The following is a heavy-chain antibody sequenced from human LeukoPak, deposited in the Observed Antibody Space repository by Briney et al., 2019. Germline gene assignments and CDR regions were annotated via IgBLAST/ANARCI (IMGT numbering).Heavy chain of an antibody. CDR1: GGSISSSSYY. D-gene: IGHD3-9*01. Sequence: PSETLSLTCTVSGGSISSSSYYWGWIRQPPGKGLEWIGSIYYSGSTYYNPSLKSRVTISVDTSKNQFSLKLSSVTAADTAVYYCARRTRYTGSHNWFDPWGQGTLVTVSS. J-gene: IGHJ5*02. CDR3: ARRTRYTGSHNWFDP. V-gene: IGHV4-39*07. CDR2: IYYSGST.